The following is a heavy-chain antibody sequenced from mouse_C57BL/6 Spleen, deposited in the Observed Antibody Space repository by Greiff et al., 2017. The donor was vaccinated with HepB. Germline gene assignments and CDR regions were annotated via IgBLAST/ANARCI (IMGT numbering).Heavy chain of an antibody. CDR3: ARDVGSSYGY. CDR2: ISDGGSYT. V-gene: IGHV5-4*01. CDR1: GFTFSSYA. Sequence: EVKLVESGGGLVKPGGSLKLSCAASGFTFSSYAMSWVRQTPEKRLEWVATISDGGSYTYYPDNVKGRFTISRDNAKNNLYLQMSHLKSEDTAMYYCARDVGSSYGYWGQGTTLTVSS. D-gene: IGHD1-1*01. J-gene: IGHJ2*01.